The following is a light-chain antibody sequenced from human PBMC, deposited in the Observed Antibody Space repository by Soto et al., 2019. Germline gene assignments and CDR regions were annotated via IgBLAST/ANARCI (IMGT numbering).Light chain of an antibody. V-gene: IGKV3-20*01. J-gene: IGKJ1*01. CDR2: SAS. CDR3: EQCGSSSLT. Sequence: EIVLTQSPGTLSLSPGERASLSCRASESVSSSYLAWYQQKPGQAPRLLIYSASSRATGIPYRFSGSGSETDFTLTMGSLGREDFVVYYCEQCGSSSLTFCQGTMVELK. CDR1: ESVSSSY.